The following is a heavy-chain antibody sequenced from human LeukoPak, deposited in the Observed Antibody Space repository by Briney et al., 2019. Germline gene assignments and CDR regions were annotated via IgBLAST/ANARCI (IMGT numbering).Heavy chain of an antibody. Sequence: ASVKVSCKASGYTLTSYGVSWVRQAPGQGLEWMGWISAYNGNTNYAQKLQGRVTMTTDTSTSTAYMELRSLRSDDTAVYYCARALVGYSYGPFDYWGQGTLVTVSS. CDR2: ISAYNGNT. J-gene: IGHJ4*02. D-gene: IGHD5-18*01. CDR3: ARALVGYSYGPFDY. V-gene: IGHV1-18*01. CDR1: GYTLTSYG.